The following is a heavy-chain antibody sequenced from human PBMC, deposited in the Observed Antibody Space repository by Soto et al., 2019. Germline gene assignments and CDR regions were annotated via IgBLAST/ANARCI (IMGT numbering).Heavy chain of an antibody. CDR1: GFTFDDYA. J-gene: IGHJ6*02. V-gene: IGHV3-43D*04. CDR3: AKNSGSLSYYYYGMDV. D-gene: IGHD1-26*01. Sequence: SGGSLRLSCAASGFTFDDYAMHWVRQAPGKGLEWVSLISWDGGSTYYADSVKGRFTISRDNSKNSLYLQMNSLRAEDTALYYCAKNSGSLSYYYYGMDVWGQGATVTVSS. CDR2: ISWDGGST.